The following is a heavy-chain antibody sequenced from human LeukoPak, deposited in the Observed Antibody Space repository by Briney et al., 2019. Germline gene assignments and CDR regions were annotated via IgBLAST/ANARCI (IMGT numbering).Heavy chain of an antibody. CDR3: ARYASGSYYWFDP. J-gene: IGHJ5*02. V-gene: IGHV4-39*01. Sequence: SETLSLTCTVSGGSISSTSYHWAWIRQPPGKGLEWIATVYYTGSAYYNPSLKSRVTISLDTSKSQFSLKLSSVTTADTALYYCARYASGSYYWFDPWGQGTLVTVSS. CDR2: VYYTGSA. D-gene: IGHD3-10*01. CDR1: GGSISSTSYH.